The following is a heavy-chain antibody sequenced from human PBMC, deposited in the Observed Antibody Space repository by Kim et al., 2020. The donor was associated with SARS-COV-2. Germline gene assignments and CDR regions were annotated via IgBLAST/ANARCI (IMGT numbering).Heavy chain of an antibody. Sequence: GGSLRLSCAASGFTFSSYGMHWVRQAPGKGLEWVAVIWYDGSNKYYADSVKGRFTISRDNSKNTLYLQMNSLRAEDTAVYYCARVKDVDTAMGADYWGQGTLVTVSS. CDR3: ARVKDVDTAMGADY. D-gene: IGHD5-18*01. CDR2: IWYDGSNK. V-gene: IGHV3-33*01. J-gene: IGHJ4*02. CDR1: GFTFSSYG.